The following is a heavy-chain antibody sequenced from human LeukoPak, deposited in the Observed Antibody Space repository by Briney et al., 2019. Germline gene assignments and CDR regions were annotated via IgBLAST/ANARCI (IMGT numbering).Heavy chain of an antibody. CDR3: ARLVCTTIPCYGKFYFDY. V-gene: IGHV3-21*06. D-gene: IGHD3-16*01. CDR1: GFTFNNFA. Sequence: SGGSLRLSCVASGFTFNNFAMNWVRQAPGKGLEWVASIDGPSDSIYYANSVKGRFTISRDDAKNSVFLQMDSLRAEDTAIYYCARLVCTTIPCYGKFYFDYWGQGTLVPVSS. CDR2: IDGPSDSI. J-gene: IGHJ4*02.